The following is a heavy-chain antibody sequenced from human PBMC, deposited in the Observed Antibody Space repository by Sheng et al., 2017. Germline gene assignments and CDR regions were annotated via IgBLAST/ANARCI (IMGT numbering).Heavy chain of an antibody. CDR2: INSDGSTT. D-gene: IGHD5-12*01. CDR1: GLSFSSSW. J-gene: IGHJ4*02. Sequence: EVQLVESGGGLVKPGGSLRLSCAASGLSFSSSWMHWVRQAPGKGLVWVSHINSDGSTTTYVDSVKGRFTISRDNAKSTVYLQMTSLRVDDTAVYYCVRDWAFSGYDWGQGTLVSVSS. V-gene: IGHV3-74*01. CDR3: VRDWAFSGYD.